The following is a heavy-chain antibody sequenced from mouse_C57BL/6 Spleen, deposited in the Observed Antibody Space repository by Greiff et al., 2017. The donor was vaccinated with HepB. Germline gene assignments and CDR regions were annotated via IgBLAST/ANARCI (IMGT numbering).Heavy chain of an antibody. D-gene: IGHD1-1*01. CDR1: GYTFTSYW. CDR2: IDPSDSYT. J-gene: IGHJ1*03. Sequence: QVQLQQPGAELVMPGASVKLSCKASGYTFTSYWMHWVKQRPGQGLEWIGEIDPSDSYTNYNHKFKGKSTLTVDKSSSTAYMQLSSLTSEDSAGYYCARSTTTHDWYYEVWGTGTTVTVSS. CDR3: ARSTTTHDWYYEV. V-gene: IGHV1-69*01.